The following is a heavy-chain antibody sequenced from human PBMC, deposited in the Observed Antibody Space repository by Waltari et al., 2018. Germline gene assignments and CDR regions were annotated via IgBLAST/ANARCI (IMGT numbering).Heavy chain of an antibody. V-gene: IGHV1-2*02. J-gene: IGHJ4*02. D-gene: IGHD3-10*01. CDR3: ARIMVRGVIGYLGY. CDR2: SNPNSSGT. Sequence: QVQLVQSGAEVKKPGASVKVSCKASGYTFTGYYMHWVRQAPGQGLEWMGWSNPNSSGTNYAKKFQGRVTMTMDTSISTAYMELSRRRSDDTAVYYCARIMVRGVIGYLGYWGQGTLVTVSS. CDR1: GYTFTGYY.